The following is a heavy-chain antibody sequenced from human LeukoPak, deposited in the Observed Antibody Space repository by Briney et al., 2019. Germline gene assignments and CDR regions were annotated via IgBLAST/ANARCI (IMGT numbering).Heavy chain of an antibody. J-gene: IGHJ5*02. D-gene: IGHD2-2*02. CDR1: GASISSGGYY. Sequence: SSQTLSLTCTVSGASISSGGYYWSWIRQHPGKGLEWIGYIHYSGTAYYNPSLKSRVTISIDTSKNQFSLKLSSVTAADTAVYYCARIQLGYCSSTSCYNLPGVRFDPWGQGTLVTVSS. CDR2: IHYSGTA. V-gene: IGHV4-31*03. CDR3: ARIQLGYCSSTSCYNLPGVRFDP.